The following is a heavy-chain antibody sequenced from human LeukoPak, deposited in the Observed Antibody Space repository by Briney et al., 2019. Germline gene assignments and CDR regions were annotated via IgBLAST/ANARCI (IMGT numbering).Heavy chain of an antibody. CDR1: GGSFSGYY. Sequence: SETLSLTCAVYGGSFSGYYWSWIRQPPGKGLEWIGEINHSGSTNYNPSLKSRVTISVDTSKNQFSLKLSSVTAADTAVYYCARGRCSGGSCYYHNWFDPWGQGTLVTVSS. J-gene: IGHJ5*02. V-gene: IGHV4-34*01. CDR2: INHSGST. CDR3: ARGRCSGGSCYYHNWFDP. D-gene: IGHD2-15*01.